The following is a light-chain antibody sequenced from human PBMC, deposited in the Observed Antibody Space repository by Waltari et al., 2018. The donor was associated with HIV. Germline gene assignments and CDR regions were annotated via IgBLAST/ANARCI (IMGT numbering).Light chain of an antibody. CDR3: QQAYKGLT. CDR1: ETISTY. V-gene: IGKV1-39*01. CDR2: AAS. J-gene: IGKJ3*01. Sequence: DIQMTQSPSSLSASLGDRVIITCRASETISTYLNWYQQRPGRAPNLLIYAASTLQSGVPSRFSGSGSGTDFTLTINSLQPEDFAIYFCQQAYKGLTFGPGTKVDVK.